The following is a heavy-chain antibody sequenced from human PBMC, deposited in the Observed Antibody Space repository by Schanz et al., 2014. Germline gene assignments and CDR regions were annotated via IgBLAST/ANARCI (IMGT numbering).Heavy chain of an antibody. V-gene: IGHV3-33*08. CDR2: IWNNGVTK. D-gene: IGHD3-22*01. J-gene: IGHJ4*02. CDR3: ARVHHYDPSGWGYFDY. CDR1: GFTLSSYA. Sequence: VRLVESGGGLVQPGGSLRLSCAAYGFTLSSYAMHWVRQAPGKGLEWVAVIWNNGVTKYYADSVRGRFTISRDRFQNTLYLRMSSLRAEDTAVYYCARVHHYDPSGWGYFDYWGQGTLVTVSS.